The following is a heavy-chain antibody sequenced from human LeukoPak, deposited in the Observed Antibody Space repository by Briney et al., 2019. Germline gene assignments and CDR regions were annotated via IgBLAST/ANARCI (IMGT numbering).Heavy chain of an antibody. Sequence: SQILSLTCAISGDSVSSNSAAWNWIRQSPSGGLEWLGGTYYRSKWYNDYAVSVKSRITINPDTSKNQFSLQLNSVTPEDTAVYYCARDRWANWNYVDYWGQGTLVTVSS. CDR3: ARDRWANWNYVDY. CDR2: TYYRSKWYN. CDR1: GDSVSSNSAA. D-gene: IGHD1-20*01. J-gene: IGHJ4*02. V-gene: IGHV6-1*01.